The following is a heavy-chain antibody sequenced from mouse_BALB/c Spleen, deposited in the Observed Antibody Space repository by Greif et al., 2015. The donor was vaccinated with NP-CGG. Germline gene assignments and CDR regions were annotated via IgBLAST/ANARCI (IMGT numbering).Heavy chain of an antibody. J-gene: IGHJ2*01. CDR3: ARSDGYFDY. Sequence: QVQLQQSGAELAKPGASVKMSCKASGYTFTSYWMHWVKQRPGQGLEWIGYINPSTGYTEYNQKFKNKATLTADKSSSTAYMQLSSLTSEDSAVYYCARSDGYFDYWGQGTTLTVSS. V-gene: IGHV1-7*01. D-gene: IGHD2-3*01. CDR1: GYTFTSYW. CDR2: INPSTGYT.